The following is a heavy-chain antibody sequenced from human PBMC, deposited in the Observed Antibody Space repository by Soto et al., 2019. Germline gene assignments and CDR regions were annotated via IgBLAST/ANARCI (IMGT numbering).Heavy chain of an antibody. V-gene: IGHV4-30-2*06. CDR2: IFHNGNT. J-gene: IGHJ3*01. Sequence: HLQLQESGSGLVRPSETLSLTCAVSGGSMNRGDCAWNWIRPSLGKGLVWIGCIFHNGNTQYNPSLKGCLIISVDRSHNPFSRKLTCVTAAHTAVYYCASDFFDCSVGGVKDGFDCWGQGTMVTVSS. CDR1: GGSMNRGDCA. D-gene: IGHD2-15*01. CDR3: ASDFFDCSVGGVKDGFDC.